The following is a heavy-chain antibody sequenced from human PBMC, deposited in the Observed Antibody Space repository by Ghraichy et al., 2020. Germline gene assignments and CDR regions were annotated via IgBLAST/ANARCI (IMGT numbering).Heavy chain of an antibody. CDR3: AKDFPWNPG. D-gene: IGHD1-1*01. CDR1: GFTFSSYW. Sequence: GGSLRLSCAASGFTFSSYWMSWVRQAPGKGLEWVSNIGANGGRTLYVDSVKGRFTISRDNSKNSLFLQMNSLTIEDTAVYFCAKDFPWNPGWGQGALVPVYS. V-gene: IGHV3-23*01. CDR2: IGANGGRT. J-gene: IGHJ4*02.